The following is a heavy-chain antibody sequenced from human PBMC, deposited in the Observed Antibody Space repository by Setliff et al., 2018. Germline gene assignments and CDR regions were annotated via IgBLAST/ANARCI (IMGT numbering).Heavy chain of an antibody. J-gene: IGHJ4*02. V-gene: IGHV1-46*01. CDR3: ARGRGPDIVVTIPGDY. Sequence: ASVKVSCKASGYTLTNYYMHWVRQAPGQGLEWMGIIDPSGDYTNYAQKFQGRVIMTIDSSTTTAYMELKNLRSDDTAVYFCARGRGPDIVVTIPGDYWGQGTQVTAPQ. CDR1: GYTLTNYY. D-gene: IGHD2-15*01. CDR2: IDPSGDYT.